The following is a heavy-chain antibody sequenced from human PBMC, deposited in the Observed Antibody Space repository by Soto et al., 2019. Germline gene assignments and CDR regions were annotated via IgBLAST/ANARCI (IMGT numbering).Heavy chain of an antibody. CDR1: GGSISSGGYS. V-gene: IGHV4-31*03. CDR3: ARGSFRGITVVRGVIMGGAFDI. J-gene: IGHJ3*02. CDR2: IYYSGST. D-gene: IGHD3-10*01. Sequence: QVQLQESGPGLVKPSQTLSLTCTVSGGSISSGGYSWSWIRQHPGKGLEWIGYIYYSGSTYYNPSLKSRVTITVDTSKNQFSMKLSSVTAADTAVYYCARGSFRGITVVRGVIMGGAFDIWGQATMVTVSA.